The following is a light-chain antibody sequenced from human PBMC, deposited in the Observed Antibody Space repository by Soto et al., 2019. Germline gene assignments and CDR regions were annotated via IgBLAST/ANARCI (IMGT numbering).Light chain of an antibody. CDR1: SSDVGSYNL. CDR3: CSYAGSSTYV. Sequence: QSALTHPASVSGSPGQSITISCTGTSSDVGSYNLVSWYQQHPGKAPKLMIYEVNKRPSGVSNRFSGSKSGNTASLTISGLQAEYEADYYCCSYAGSSTYVFGTGTKLTVL. J-gene: IGLJ1*01. CDR2: EVN. V-gene: IGLV2-23*02.